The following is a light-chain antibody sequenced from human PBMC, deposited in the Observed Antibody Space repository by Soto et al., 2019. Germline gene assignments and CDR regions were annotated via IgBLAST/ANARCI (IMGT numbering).Light chain of an antibody. Sequence: EFVLTQSPATQSLSPGERATLSCGTSQSVSSSYLACYQQKPGLAPRLLIFDASSRATGIPDRFSGSGSGTDFTLTISRLEPEDVAVYYCQQYGSSPITFGQGTRLEIK. CDR3: QQYGSSPIT. CDR1: QSVSSSY. V-gene: IGKV3D-20*01. J-gene: IGKJ5*01. CDR2: DAS.